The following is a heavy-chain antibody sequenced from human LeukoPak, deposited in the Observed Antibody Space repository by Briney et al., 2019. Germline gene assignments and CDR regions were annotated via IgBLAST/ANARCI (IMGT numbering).Heavy chain of an antibody. J-gene: IGHJ5*02. CDR1: GGAFGGFF. CDR2: INPGGST. Sequence: PSETLSLTCGVYGGAFGGFFWTWIRQAPGKGLEWIGEINPGGSTNFNPSLKSRITMSVDTSKNQFSLRLTSVTAADTALYYCARHDHSDFGDPNWFDPWGQGTLITVSP. D-gene: IGHD4-17*01. CDR3: ARHDHSDFGDPNWFDP. V-gene: IGHV4-34*01.